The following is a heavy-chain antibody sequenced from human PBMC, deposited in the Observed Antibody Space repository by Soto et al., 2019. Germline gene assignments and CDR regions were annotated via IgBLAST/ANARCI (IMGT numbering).Heavy chain of an antibody. CDR3: ATGGFKQWLVYFKY. D-gene: IGHD6-19*01. J-gene: IGHJ4*02. CDR2: ISRTGNTI. Sequence: EEQLVESGGGLVQPGGSLRLSCEVSGFIFSDYEMNWVRQAPGKGLEWVSYISRTGNTIYYADSVKGRFTIPRDNVKNSLSLQMNDLTAEDTAVYYCATGGFKQWLVYFKYWGQGTLVNVSS. CDR1: GFIFSDYE. V-gene: IGHV3-48*03.